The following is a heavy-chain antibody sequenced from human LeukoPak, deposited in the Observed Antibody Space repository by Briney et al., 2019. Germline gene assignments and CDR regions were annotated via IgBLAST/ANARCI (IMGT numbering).Heavy chain of an antibody. Sequence: PSETLSLTCTVPGSSISSYYWSWIRQPPGKGLEWTGYIYYSGSTNYNPSLKSRVTISVDTSKNQFSLKLSSVTAADTAVYYCARARELLPNFDYWGQGTLVTVSS. CDR2: IYYSGST. V-gene: IGHV4-59*01. D-gene: IGHD1-26*01. CDR1: GSSISSYY. CDR3: ARARELLPNFDY. J-gene: IGHJ4*02.